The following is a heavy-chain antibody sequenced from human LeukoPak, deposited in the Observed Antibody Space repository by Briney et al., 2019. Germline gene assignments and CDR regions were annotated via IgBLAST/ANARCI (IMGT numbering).Heavy chain of an antibody. J-gene: IGHJ4*02. CDR2: ISGSGGST. CDR1: GFTFSSYA. V-gene: IGHV3-23*01. CDR3: AKDPPLGGMIVVVTFDY. Sequence: GGSLRLSCAASGFTFSSYAMSWVRQAPGKGLEWVSAISGSGGSTYYADSVKDRFTISRDNSKNTLYLQMNSLRAEDTAVYYCAKDPPLGGMIVVVTFDYWGQGTLVTVSS. D-gene: IGHD3-22*01.